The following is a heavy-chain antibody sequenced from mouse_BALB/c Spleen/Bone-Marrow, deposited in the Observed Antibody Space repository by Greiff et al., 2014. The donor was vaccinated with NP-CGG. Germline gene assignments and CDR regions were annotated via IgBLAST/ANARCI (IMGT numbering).Heavy chain of an antibody. J-gene: IGHJ3*01. Sequence: VQLKQSGAELVKPGASVKLSCTASGFHIKDTYMPWVKQRPEQGLEWIGRIDPANGGSKCDPQFQGQATKTADTSSNTAYLQLSSLTSEDTAVYYGARSTGGADGFAYWGQGTLVTVSA. CDR1: GFHIKDTY. CDR2: IDPANGGS. CDR3: ARSTGGADGFAY. V-gene: IGHV14-3*02.